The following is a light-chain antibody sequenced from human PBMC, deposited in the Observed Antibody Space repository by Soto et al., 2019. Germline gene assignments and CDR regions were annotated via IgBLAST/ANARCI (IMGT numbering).Light chain of an antibody. CDR1: QSVASN. Sequence: EIVMTQSPASLSVSPGDGASLSCWASQSVASNVAWYQQKPGQGPRLLIHGASTRAAGVPARFSGSGSGTDFTLTISSLQSADFAVYFCQQYHNWPPQYTFGQGTELQI. CDR3: QQYHNWPPQYT. V-gene: IGKV3-15*01. J-gene: IGKJ2*01. CDR2: GAS.